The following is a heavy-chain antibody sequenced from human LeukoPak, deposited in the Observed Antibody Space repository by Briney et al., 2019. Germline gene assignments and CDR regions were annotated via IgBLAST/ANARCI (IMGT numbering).Heavy chain of an antibody. CDR3: ARDPYSSSWLTYGMDV. CDR1: GGSISSGGYY. Sequence: SETLSLTCTVSGGSISSGGYYWSWIRRHPGKGLEWIGYIYYSGSTYYNPSLKSRVTISVDTSKNQFPLKLSSVTAADTAVYYCARDPYSSSWLTYGMDVWGQGTTVTVSS. J-gene: IGHJ6*02. V-gene: IGHV4-31*03. CDR2: IYYSGST. D-gene: IGHD6-13*01.